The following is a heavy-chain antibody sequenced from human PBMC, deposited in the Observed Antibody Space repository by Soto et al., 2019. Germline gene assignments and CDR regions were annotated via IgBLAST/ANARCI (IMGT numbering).Heavy chain of an antibody. CDR3: ARGRRGYNFYFDY. CDR1: GFTFTTAW. V-gene: IGHV3-15*07. CDR2: IKSKDAGGTE. D-gene: IGHD5-12*01. J-gene: IGHJ4*02. Sequence: GGSLRLSCAASGFTFTTAWINWVRQAPGKGLEWVGRIKSKDAGGTEDFAEVVKGRFAISRDDSRSMVYMQMSSLKTEDTAVYYCARGRRGYNFYFDYWGQGTLVTVSS.